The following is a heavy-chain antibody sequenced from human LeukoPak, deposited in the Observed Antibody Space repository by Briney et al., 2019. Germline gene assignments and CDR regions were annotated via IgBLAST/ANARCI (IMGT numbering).Heavy chain of an antibody. D-gene: IGHD3-22*01. CDR1: GYTFTSYG. CDR2: ISAYNGNT. J-gene: IGHJ4*02. Sequence: ASVKVSCKASGYTFTSYGISWVRQAPGQGLEWMGWISAYNGNTNYAQKLQGRVTTTTDTSTSTAYMELRSLRSDDTAVYYCARDLYYDSSGYYFYWGQGTLVTVSS. V-gene: IGHV1-18*01. CDR3: ARDLYYDSSGYYFY.